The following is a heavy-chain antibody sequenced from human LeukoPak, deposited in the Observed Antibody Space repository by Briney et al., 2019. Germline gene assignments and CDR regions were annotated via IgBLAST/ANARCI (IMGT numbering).Heavy chain of an antibody. CDR3: ARHGRLSSGYHYFDY. Sequence: GESLKISWQGSGYSFTTYWIEWVRQMPGTGLGWVAIIYSGCSNTKYSPSFQGLVTISADKSINTASLQWSGLKASDTAMYYCARHGRLSSGYHYFDYWGPGTLVTVFS. J-gene: IGHJ4*02. D-gene: IGHD5-18*01. V-gene: IGHV5-51*01. CDR1: GYSFTTYW. CDR2: IYSGCSNT.